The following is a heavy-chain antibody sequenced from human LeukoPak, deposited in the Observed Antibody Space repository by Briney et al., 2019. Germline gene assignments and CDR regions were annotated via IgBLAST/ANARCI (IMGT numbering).Heavy chain of an antibody. CDR3: ATIPEGPSHVDY. CDR1: GFTFSSYW. J-gene: IGHJ4*02. Sequence: GGSLRLSCAASGFTFSSYWMHWVRQAPGKGLVWVSRINSDGSSTSYADSVKGRFTISRDNAKNTLYLQMNSLRAEDTAVYYCATIPEGPSHVDYWGQGTLVTVSS. V-gene: IGHV3-74*01. CDR2: INSDGSST.